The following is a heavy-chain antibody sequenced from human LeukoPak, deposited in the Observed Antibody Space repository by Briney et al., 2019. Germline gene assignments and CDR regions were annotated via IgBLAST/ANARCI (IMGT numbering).Heavy chain of an antibody. Sequence: SGPTLVKPPQTLTLTCTFSGFSLSTTGVGVGWIRQPPGKALEWLALIYWDDAKRYSPSLKSRLTITKDTSKNQVVLTMTNMDPVDTATYYCAHRGPGSYLSFAFDIWGQGTMVTVSS. D-gene: IGHD3-10*01. CDR3: AHRGPGSYLSFAFDI. V-gene: IGHV2-5*02. CDR1: GFSLSTTGVG. J-gene: IGHJ3*02. CDR2: IYWDDAK.